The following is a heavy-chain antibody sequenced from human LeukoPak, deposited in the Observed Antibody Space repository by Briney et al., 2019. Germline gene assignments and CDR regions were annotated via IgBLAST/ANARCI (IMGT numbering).Heavy chain of an antibody. D-gene: IGHD4-17*01. J-gene: IGHJ4*02. CDR1: GYTFTSYG. V-gene: IGHV1-18*01. CDR3: ARDIQYGDYIQMSDY. CDR2: ISAYNGNT. Sequence: ASVKVSCKASGYTFTSYGISWVRQAPGQGLEWMGWISAYNGNTNYAQKLQGRVTMTTDTSTSTAYMELRSLRSEDTAVYYCARDIQYGDYIQMSDYWGQGTLVTVSS.